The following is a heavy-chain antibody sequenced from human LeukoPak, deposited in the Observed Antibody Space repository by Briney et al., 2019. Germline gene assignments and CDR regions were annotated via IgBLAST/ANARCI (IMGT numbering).Heavy chain of an antibody. D-gene: IGHD1-1*01. CDR3: ARVVSGTHFDY. V-gene: IGHV4-39*07. CDR2: IYYSGST. CDR1: GGSISSSSDY. J-gene: IGHJ4*02. Sequence: SETLSLTCTVSGGSISSSSDYWGWIRQPPGKGLEWIGSIYYSGSTYYNPSLKSRVTISVDTSKNQFSLKLSSVTAADTAVYYCARVVSGTHFDYWGQGTLVTVSS.